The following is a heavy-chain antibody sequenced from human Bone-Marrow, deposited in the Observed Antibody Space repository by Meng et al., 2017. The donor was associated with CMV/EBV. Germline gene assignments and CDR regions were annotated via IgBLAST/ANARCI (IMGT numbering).Heavy chain of an antibody. CDR1: GFTFSSYS. D-gene: IGHD2-15*01. J-gene: IGHJ6*02. CDR3: SVAATPYYYYGMDV. V-gene: IGHV3-48*04. Sequence: GESLKISCAASGFTFSSYSMNWVRQAPGKGLEWVSYISSSSSTIYYADSVKGRFTISRDNAKNSLYLQMNSLRAEDTAVYYCSVAATPYYYYGMDVWGQGTTVTVSS. CDR2: ISSSSSTI.